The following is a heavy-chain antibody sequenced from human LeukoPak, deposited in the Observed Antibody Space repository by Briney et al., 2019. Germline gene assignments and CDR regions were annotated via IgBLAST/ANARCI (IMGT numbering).Heavy chain of an antibody. V-gene: IGHV3-7*01. D-gene: IGHD1-26*01. J-gene: IGHJ4*02. Sequence: GGSLRLSCAASGFTFSSYAMSWVRQAPRKGLEWVANIKQDGSEKYYVDSVKGRFTISRDNAENSLFLQMTGLRAEDTAVYYCARDKVVGATKFDSWGQGTLVSVSS. CDR3: ARDKVVGATKFDS. CDR2: IKQDGSEK. CDR1: GFTFSSYA.